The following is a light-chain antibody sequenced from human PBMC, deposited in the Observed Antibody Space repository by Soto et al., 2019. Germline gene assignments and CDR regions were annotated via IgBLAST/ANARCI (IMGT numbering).Light chain of an antibody. CDR2: SAS. J-gene: IGKJ4*01. CDR1: PPISSW. V-gene: IGKV1-12*01. CDR3: QQASSFPLT. Sequence: IQMTQSPSSVSASVGDRVTITCRASPPISSWLAWYQQKPGQPPNLLIYSASTLRSGVPSRFSGSESGTLFTLTITNLQPEDFATYYCQQASSFPLTFGGGTKVEV.